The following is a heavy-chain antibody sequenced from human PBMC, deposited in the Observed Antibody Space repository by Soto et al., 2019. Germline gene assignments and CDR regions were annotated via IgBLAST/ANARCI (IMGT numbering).Heavy chain of an antibody. V-gene: IGHV4-34*01. CDR1: GGSFTGYY. Sequence: QVQLQQWGAGLLKPSETLSLTCAVYGGSFTGYYWSWLRQPPGKGPEWIGEIHHSGSTKYNPSLENRVTISVDTSKNQFSLKLNSVSAADTDVYYCARTGGMDLWSQGATVTVSS. CDR2: IHHSGST. CDR3: ARTGGMDL. J-gene: IGHJ6*02.